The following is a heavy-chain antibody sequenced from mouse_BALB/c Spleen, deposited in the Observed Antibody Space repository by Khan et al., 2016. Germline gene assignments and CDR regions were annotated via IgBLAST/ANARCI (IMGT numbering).Heavy chain of an antibody. Sequence: EVELVESGGGLVKPGGSLKLSCAASGFTFSDYYMYWVRQTPEKRLEWVATISDGGSYTYYPDSVKGRFTISRDNAKNNLYLQMSSLKSEDTAMYYCARGVLRGGAWFAYWGQGTLVTVSA. V-gene: IGHV5-4*02. CDR2: ISDGGSYT. CDR3: ARGVLRGGAWFAY. D-gene: IGHD2-4*01. J-gene: IGHJ3*01. CDR1: GFTFSDYY.